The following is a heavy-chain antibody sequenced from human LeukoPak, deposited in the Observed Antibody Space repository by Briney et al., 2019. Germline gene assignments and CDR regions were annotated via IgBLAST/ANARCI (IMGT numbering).Heavy chain of an antibody. Sequence: GGSLRLSCAASGFTFTPHAMHWVRQAPGMGLEWVAFIWFDGSNRYYADFVKGRFTIYKDNSKNTLYLQMNSLRAEDTAVYYCARGLRGYGDKGVDYWGQGTLVTVSS. D-gene: IGHD4-17*01. CDR1: GFTFTPHA. J-gene: IGHJ4*02. V-gene: IGHV3-33*01. CDR2: IWFDGSNR. CDR3: ARGLRGYGDKGVDY.